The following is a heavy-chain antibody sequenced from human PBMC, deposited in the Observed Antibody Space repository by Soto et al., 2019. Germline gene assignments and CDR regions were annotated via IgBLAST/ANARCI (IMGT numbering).Heavy chain of an antibody. CDR2: ISSSSSYI. CDR1: GFTFSSYS. CDR3: ARDVYYYDSSGYPSDFDY. V-gene: IGHV3-21*01. J-gene: IGHJ4*02. D-gene: IGHD3-22*01. Sequence: EVQLVESGGGLVKPGGSLRLSCAASGFTFSSYSMNWVRQAPGKGLEWVSSISSSSSYIYYADSVKGRFTISRDNAKNSLYLQMNSLRAEDTAVYYCARDVYYYDSSGYPSDFDYWGQGTLVTVSS.